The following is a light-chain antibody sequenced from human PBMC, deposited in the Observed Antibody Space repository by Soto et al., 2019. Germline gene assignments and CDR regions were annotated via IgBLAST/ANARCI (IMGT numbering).Light chain of an antibody. V-gene: IGLV2-23*01. Sequence: QSVLTQPASVSGSPRQSITISCTGTSSDFGSYNLVSWYQQHPGKAPKLMIYEGSKRPSGVSNRFSGSKSGNTASLTISGLQAEDEADYYCCSYAGSSTFYVFGTGTKVTVL. CDR1: SSDFGSYNL. CDR3: CSYAGSSTFYV. J-gene: IGLJ1*01. CDR2: EGS.